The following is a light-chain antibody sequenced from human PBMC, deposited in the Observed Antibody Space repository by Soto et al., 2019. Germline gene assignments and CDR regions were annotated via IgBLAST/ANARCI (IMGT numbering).Light chain of an antibody. V-gene: IGKV1-5*03. J-gene: IGKJ1*01. Sequence: DIQMTQSPSTLCASVGDRVTMTCRASQSITTWLAWYQQKPGKAPKLLIYKASSLESGAPSRVSGSGSGKGFTLTICSLQPDDFATYYCQHYNSYPCTFDQRTKADIK. CDR2: KAS. CDR1: QSITTW. CDR3: QHYNSYPCT.